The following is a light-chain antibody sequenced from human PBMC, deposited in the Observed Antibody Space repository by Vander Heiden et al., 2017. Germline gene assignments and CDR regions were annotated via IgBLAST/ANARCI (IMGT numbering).Light chain of an antibody. J-gene: IGLJ3*02. CDR1: SSNIGINA. V-gene: IGLV1-36*01. CDR3: AAWDDSLNGWV. Sequence: QSVLTQPPSVSEAPRQRVTISCSGSSSNIGINAVNWYQQLPGKAPKLLIYYDDVLPSGVSDRCSGSKSGTSASLAISGRQSEDEADYHCAAWDDSLNGWVFGGGTKLTVL. CDR2: YDD.